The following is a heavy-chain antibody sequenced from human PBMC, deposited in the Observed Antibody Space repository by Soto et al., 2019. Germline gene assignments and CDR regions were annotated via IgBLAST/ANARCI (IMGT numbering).Heavy chain of an antibody. J-gene: IGHJ4*02. V-gene: IGHV3-74*01. CDR2: INSDGSST. CDR3: ARDGLRFLEWPLDY. CDR1: GFTFSSYW. Sequence: EVQLVESGGGLVQPGGSLRLSCAASGFTFSSYWMHWVRQAPGKGLVWVSRINSDGSSTSYADSVKGRFTISRDNAKNTLYLQMNSLSAEDTAVYYCARDGLRFLEWPLDYWGQGTLVTVSS. D-gene: IGHD3-3*01.